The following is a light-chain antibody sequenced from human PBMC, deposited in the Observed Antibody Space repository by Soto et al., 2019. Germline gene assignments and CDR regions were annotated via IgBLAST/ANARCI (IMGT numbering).Light chain of an antibody. CDR3: QQRGNWPWT. CDR2: GAS. V-gene: IGKV3-11*01. Sequence: SPGTVSLSTEERATLSCRASQSVSNNYLAWYQQKPGQAPRLLIYGASNRATGIPARFSGSGSGTDFTLTISSLEPEDFAVYYCQQRGNWPWTFGEGTKADIK. CDR1: QSVSNNY. J-gene: IGKJ1*01.